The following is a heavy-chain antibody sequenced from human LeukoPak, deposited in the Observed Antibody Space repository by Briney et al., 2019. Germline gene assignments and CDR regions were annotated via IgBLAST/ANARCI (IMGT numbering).Heavy chain of an antibody. CDR2: ISSSSSYI. CDR3: ARGGDYDFWSGYRKYCDY. CDR1: GFTFSSYS. Sequence: PGGSLRLSCAASGFTFSSYSMNWVRQAPGKGLEWVSSISSSSSYIYYADSVKGRFTISRDNAKNSLYLQMSSLRAEDTAVYYCARGGDYDFWSGYRKYCDYWGQGTLVTVSS. V-gene: IGHV3-21*01. D-gene: IGHD3-3*01. J-gene: IGHJ4*02.